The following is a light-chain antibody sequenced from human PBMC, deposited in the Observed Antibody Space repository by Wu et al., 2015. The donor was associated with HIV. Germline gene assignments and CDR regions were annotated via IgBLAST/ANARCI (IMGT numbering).Light chain of an antibody. Sequence: EIVLTQSPATLSLSPGRRATLSCRASQSIDSDLGWYQQRPGQAPRLLIYDASNRATGIPARFSGSGSGTEFTLTISSLEPEDSAVYYCQQHSNWPLTFGHGTRLEIK. V-gene: IGKV3-11*01. CDR2: DAS. J-gene: IGKJ5*01. CDR1: QSIDSD. CDR3: QQHSNWPLT.